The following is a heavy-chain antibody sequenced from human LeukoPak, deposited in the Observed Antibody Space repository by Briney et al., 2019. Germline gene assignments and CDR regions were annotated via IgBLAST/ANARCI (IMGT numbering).Heavy chain of an antibody. Sequence: GESLKISCKGSGYSFTTHWIGWVRQMPGKGLEWMGIIYPGDSDTRYSPSFRGQVAISADKSISTAFLQWNSLRASDTAMYYCARASSSGTATVPTDYWGQGTLVTVSS. CDR3: ARASSSGTATVPTDY. D-gene: IGHD3-10*01. J-gene: IGHJ4*02. V-gene: IGHV5-51*01. CDR1: GYSFTTHW. CDR2: IYPGDSDT.